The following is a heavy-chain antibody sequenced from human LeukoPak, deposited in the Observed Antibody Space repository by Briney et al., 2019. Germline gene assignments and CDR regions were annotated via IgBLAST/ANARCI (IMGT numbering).Heavy chain of an antibody. CDR2: ISSSDSTI. Sequence: GGSLRLSCAASGFTFSSYEMNWVREAPGKGLEWVSYISSSDSTIYYADSVKGRFTISRDNAKNSLYLQMNSLRAEDTAVYYCARVAINDYGDYFDYWGQGTLVTVSS. CDR1: GFTFSSYE. J-gene: IGHJ4*02. V-gene: IGHV3-48*03. CDR3: ARVAINDYGDYFDY. D-gene: IGHD4-17*01.